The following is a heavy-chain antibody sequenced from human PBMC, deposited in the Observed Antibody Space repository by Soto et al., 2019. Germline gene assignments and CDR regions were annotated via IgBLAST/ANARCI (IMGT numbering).Heavy chain of an antibody. V-gene: IGHV3-21*01. CDR3: AREGVTNYTDYYFDL. CDR1: GFNFGDYS. D-gene: IGHD4-4*01. Sequence: GGSLRLSCVASGFNFGDYSMNWVRQAPGKGLEWVASISSRDTFIQYGDSVRGRFTISRDNAKTSLYLQMDSLRPEDTAIYYCAREGVTNYTDYYFDLWGHGALVTVSS. CDR2: ISSRDTFI. J-gene: IGHJ4*01.